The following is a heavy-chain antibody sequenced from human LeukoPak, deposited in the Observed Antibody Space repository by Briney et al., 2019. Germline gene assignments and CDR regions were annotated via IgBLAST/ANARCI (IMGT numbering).Heavy chain of an antibody. Sequence: SETLSLTCAVYGGSFSGYYWGWIRQPPGKGLEWIGSIYYSGSTYYNPSLKSRVTISVDTSKNQFSLKLSSVTAADPAVYYCAREGPGAYSSGWYPRSASYYFDYWGQGTLVTVSS. CDR1: GGSFSGYY. CDR3: AREGPGAYSSGWYPRSASYYFDY. J-gene: IGHJ4*02. V-gene: IGHV4-34*01. CDR2: IYYSGST. D-gene: IGHD6-19*01.